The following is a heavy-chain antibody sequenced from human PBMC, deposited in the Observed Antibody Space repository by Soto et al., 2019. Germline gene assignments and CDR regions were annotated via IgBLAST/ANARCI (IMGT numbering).Heavy chain of an antibody. J-gene: IGHJ4*02. D-gene: IGHD3-9*01. V-gene: IGHV2-26*01. CDR2: IFSNDEK. CDR3: ARSVRDILTGYYCAADY. CDR1: GFSLSNARMG. Sequence: QVTLKESGPVLVKPTETLTLTCTVSGFSLSNARMGVSWIRQPPGKALEWLAHIFSNDEKSYSTSLKSRLTIYKDTSKSQVVLTMTNMDPVDTATYYCARSVRDILTGYYCAADYWGQGTLVTVSS.